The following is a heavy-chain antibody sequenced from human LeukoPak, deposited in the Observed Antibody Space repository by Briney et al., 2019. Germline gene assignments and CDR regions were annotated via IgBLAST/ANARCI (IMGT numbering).Heavy chain of an antibody. CDR2: TYYRSKWYF. CDR3: ARGYGSSRGWY. J-gene: IGHJ4*02. V-gene: IGHV6-1*01. Sequence: SQTLSLTCAISGDSVSSTSSAWNWIRQSPSGGLEWLGRTYYRSKWYFEYAVSVKSRITINPDTSKNQFSLRLNSVTPGDTAVYYCARGYGSSRGWYWGQGTLVTVSS. CDR1: GDSVSSTSSA. D-gene: IGHD6-6*01.